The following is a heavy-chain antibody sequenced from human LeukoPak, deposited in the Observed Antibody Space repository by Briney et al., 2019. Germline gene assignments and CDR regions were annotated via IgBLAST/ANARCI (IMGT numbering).Heavy chain of an antibody. Sequence: ASVKVSCKASGYTFTSYGISWVRQAPGQGLEWMGWISAYNGNTNYAQKLQGRVTMTTDTSTSTAYMELRSLRSADTAVYYCARPNYDFWSGYSIEAWFDPWGQGTLVTVSS. V-gene: IGHV1-18*01. D-gene: IGHD3-3*01. CDR1: GYTFTSYG. CDR3: ARPNYDFWSGYSIEAWFDP. CDR2: ISAYNGNT. J-gene: IGHJ5*02.